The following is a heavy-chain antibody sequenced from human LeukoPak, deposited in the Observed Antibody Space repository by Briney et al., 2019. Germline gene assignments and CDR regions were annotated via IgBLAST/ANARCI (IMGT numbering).Heavy chain of an antibody. CDR2: IDYRGST. D-gene: IGHD5-18*01. V-gene: IGHV4-59*01. Sequence: PSETLPLTCTVSGDSISNYYWSWIRQPPGKGLEWIAYIDYRGSTTYNPSLRSRITISVDTSRNQFSLKLTSVTAADTAVYYCARSRSGYSYEHGAFEIWGQGTMVTVSS. CDR1: GDSISNYY. CDR3: ARSRSGYSYEHGAFEI. J-gene: IGHJ3*02.